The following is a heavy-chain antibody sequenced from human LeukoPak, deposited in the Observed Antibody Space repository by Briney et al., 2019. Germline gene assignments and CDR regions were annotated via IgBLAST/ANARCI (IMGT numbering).Heavy chain of an antibody. CDR1: GFTVSDNY. J-gene: IGHJ6*03. CDR3: ARDFEGVHRTTNSYTYYYYMDV. Sequence: GGSLRLSCAASGFTVSDNYMTWVPQAPGKGLEWVSIIYGGSTYYADSVKGRFTISRDNSKNTVYLQMNSLRAEDTAVYYCARDFEGVHRTTNSYTYYYYMDVWGKGTTVIVSS. CDR2: IYGGST. D-gene: IGHD2/OR15-2a*01. V-gene: IGHV3-53*01.